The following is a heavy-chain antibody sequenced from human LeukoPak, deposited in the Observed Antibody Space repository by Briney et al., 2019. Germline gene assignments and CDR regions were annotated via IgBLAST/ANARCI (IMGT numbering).Heavy chain of an antibody. CDR3: ARGVTMTLPDYFDY. CDR2: IYYSGST. V-gene: IGHV4-39*07. D-gene: IGHD4-17*01. Sequence: PSETLSLTCTVSGGSISSSSYYWGWIRQPPGKGLEWIGSIYYSGSTYYNPSLKSRVTISVDTSKNQFSLKLSSVTAADTAVYYCARGVTMTLPDYFDYWGQGTLVTVSS. CDR1: GGSISSSSYY. J-gene: IGHJ4*02.